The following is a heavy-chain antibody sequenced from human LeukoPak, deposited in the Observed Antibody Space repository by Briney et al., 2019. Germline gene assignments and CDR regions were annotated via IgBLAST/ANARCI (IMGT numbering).Heavy chain of an antibody. D-gene: IGHD2-21*02. J-gene: IGHJ5*02. CDR2: INHSGST. CDR3: ARYCGGDCYNGVLNWFDP. V-gene: IGHV4-34*01. CDR1: GGSFSGYY. Sequence: SETLSLTCAVYGGSFSGYYWSWIRQPPGKGLEWIGEINHSGSTNYNPSLKSRVTISVDTSKNQFSLKLSSVTAADTAVYYCARYCGGDCYNGVLNWFDPWGQGTLVTVSS.